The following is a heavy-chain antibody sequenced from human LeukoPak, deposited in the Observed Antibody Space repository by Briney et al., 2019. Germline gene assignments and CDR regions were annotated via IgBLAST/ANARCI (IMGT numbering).Heavy chain of an antibody. CDR1: GFTFSSYE. CDR3: ARGHGDYTHDY. J-gene: IGHJ4*02. Sequence: SGGSLRLSCAASGFTFSSYEMNWVRQAPGKGLEWVSYISSSGSTIYYADSVKGRFTISRDNAKNSLYLQMNSLRAEDTAVYYCARGHGDYTHDYWGQGTLVTVSS. CDR2: ISSSGSTI. D-gene: IGHD4-17*01. V-gene: IGHV3-48*03.